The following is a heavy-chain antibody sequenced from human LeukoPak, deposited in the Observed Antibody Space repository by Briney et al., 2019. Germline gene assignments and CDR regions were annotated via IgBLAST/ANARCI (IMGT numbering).Heavy chain of an antibody. D-gene: IGHD6-13*01. CDR1: GASISRDY. J-gene: IGHJ4*02. CDR3: ARAFPGGIAAKFDY. CDR2: IYHSGST. Sequence: SETLSLTCTVSGASISRDYWTWIRQPPGKGLEWIGSIYHSGSTYYNPSLKSRVTISVDTSKNQFSLKLSSVTAADTAVYYCARAFPGGIAAKFDYWGQGTLVTVSS. V-gene: IGHV4-38-2*02.